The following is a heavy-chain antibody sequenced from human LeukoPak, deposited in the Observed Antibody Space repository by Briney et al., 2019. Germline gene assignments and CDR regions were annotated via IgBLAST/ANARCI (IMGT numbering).Heavy chain of an antibody. Sequence: SVKVSCKASGDNFNNYAVNWVRQAPGQGLQWMGRIIPALDRANYAHNFQGRLTITADKSTKTAYMELSSLQSEDTGLYFCARRTDAVDDAFDIWGQGTMPIVSS. CDR2: IIPALDRA. V-gene: IGHV1-69*04. J-gene: IGHJ3*02. D-gene: IGHD3/OR15-3a*01. CDR3: ARRTDAVDDAFDI. CDR1: GDNFNNYA.